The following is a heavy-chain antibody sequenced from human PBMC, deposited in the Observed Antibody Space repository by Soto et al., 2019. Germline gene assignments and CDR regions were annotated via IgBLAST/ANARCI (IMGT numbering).Heavy chain of an antibody. J-gene: IGHJ4*02. D-gene: IGHD2-8*01. V-gene: IGHV2-5*02. CDR3: AHGPWVFFDY. CDR2: IYWDDDK. CDR1: GVSLSTSGVG. Sequence: QITLKEAGPTLVKPTQTLTLTCTFSGVSLSTSGVGVGWIRQPPGKALEWLALIYWDDDKRYSPSLKSRLTNTKDTSKNQVVLTMTNMDLVDTATYCCAHGPWVFFDYWGQGTLVTVSS.